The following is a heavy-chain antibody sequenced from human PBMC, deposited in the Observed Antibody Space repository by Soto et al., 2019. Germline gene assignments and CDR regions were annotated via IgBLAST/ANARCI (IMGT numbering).Heavy chain of an antibody. CDR2: INAGSGNT. CDR3: ARDHSYYDILTGFYYYYYGMDV. CDR1: GYTFTSYA. J-gene: IGHJ6*02. Sequence: SVKVSCKASGYTFTSYAMHWVRQAPGQRLEWMGWINAGSGNTKYSQKFQGRVTITRDTSASTAYMELSSLRSEDTAVYYCARDHSYYDILTGFYYYYYGMDVWGQGTTVTVSS. V-gene: IGHV1-3*01. D-gene: IGHD3-9*01.